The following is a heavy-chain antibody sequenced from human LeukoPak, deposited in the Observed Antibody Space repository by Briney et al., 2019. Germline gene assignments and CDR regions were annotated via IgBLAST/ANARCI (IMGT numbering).Heavy chain of an antibody. CDR2: ISWNSNSI. CDR1: GFMFDDYT. V-gene: IGHV3-9*01. Sequence: PGGSLRLSCAASGFMFDDYTMHWVRQAPGKGLEWVSGISWNSNSIDYVDSVKGRFTISRDNAKNSLYLQMNSLRPEDTALYYCAKDLSSAITSALVLDVWGQGTTV. D-gene: IGHD3-22*01. J-gene: IGHJ6*02. CDR3: AKDLSSAITSALVLDV.